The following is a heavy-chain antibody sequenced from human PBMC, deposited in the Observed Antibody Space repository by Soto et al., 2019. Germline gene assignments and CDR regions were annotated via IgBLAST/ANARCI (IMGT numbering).Heavy chain of an antibody. D-gene: IGHD3-22*01. V-gene: IGHV2-5*02. CDR1: GFSISTSGVF. CDR2: IYWDDDK. CDR3: AQRLQSGHYYSVGTFNY. J-gene: IGHJ4*02. Sequence: SGPTLVNTPQTLTLTCTFSGFSISTSGVFVGVIRQPPGKALECLALIYWDDDKRYSPSLKSRLTITMDTPKNQVVLTMTNLAPVETCTYYCAQRLQSGHYYSVGTFNYWGQGALVTVSS.